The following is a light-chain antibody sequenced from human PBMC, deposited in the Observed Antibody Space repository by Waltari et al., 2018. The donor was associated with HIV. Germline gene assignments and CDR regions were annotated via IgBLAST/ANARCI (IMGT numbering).Light chain of an antibody. CDR1: SRVLGTYNF. CDR2: DVT. J-gene: IGLJ3*02. Sequence: QSALTQPRSVSGSPGQSVTIPCTGTSRVLGTYNFFSWYPHPPATAPKRIIYDVTKRPSGVPDRFSGSKSANTASLTISGLRADDEADYYCCAYAGGWVFGGGTKVTVL. V-gene: IGLV2-11*01. CDR3: CAYAGGWV.